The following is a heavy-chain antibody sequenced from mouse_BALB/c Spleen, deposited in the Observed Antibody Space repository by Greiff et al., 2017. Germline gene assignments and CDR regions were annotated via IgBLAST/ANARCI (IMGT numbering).Heavy chain of an antibody. CDR2: ISYDGSN. CDR3: AREGNWDSLDY. J-gene: IGHJ2*01. V-gene: IGHV3-6*02. CDR1: GYSITSGYY. Sequence: EVQLVESGPGLVKPSQSLSLTCSVTGYSITSGYYWNWIRQFPGNKLEWMGYISYDGSNNYNPSLKNRISITRDTSKNQFFLKLNSVTTEDTATYYCAREGNWDSLDYWGQGTTLTVSS. D-gene: IGHD4-1*01.